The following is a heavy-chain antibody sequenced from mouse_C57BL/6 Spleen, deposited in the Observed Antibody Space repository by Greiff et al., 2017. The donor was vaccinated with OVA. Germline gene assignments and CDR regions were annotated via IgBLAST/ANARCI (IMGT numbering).Heavy chain of an antibody. D-gene: IGHD2-4*01. V-gene: IGHV2-9-1*01. J-gene: IGHJ1*03. CDR2: IWPGGGT. Sequence: QVQLKESGPGLVAPSQSLSITCTVSGFSLTSYAISWVRQPPGKGLEWLGVIWPGGGTNYNSALKSRLSISKDNSKSQVFLKMNSLQTDDTARYYCARSYDYDRYFDVWGTGTTVTVSS. CDR1: GFSLTSYA. CDR3: ARSYDYDRYFDV.